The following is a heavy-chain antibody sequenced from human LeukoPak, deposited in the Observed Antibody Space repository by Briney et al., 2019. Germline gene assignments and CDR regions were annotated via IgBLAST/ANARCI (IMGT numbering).Heavy chain of an antibody. J-gene: IGHJ4*02. CDR2: VSGRGYNT. V-gene: IGHV3-23*01. Sequence: GGSLRLSCAASGFTFSSYAMSWARQAPGKGLEWVSAVSGRGYNTYYADSVKGRFTVSRDNSKNTVFLQMNSLRVEDTAVYYCARESYDAIGYWGQGTLVTVSS. CDR1: GFTFSSYA. CDR3: ARESYDAIGY. D-gene: IGHD1-26*01.